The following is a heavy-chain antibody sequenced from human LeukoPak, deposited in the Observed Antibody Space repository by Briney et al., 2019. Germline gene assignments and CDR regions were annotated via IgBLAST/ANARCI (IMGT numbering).Heavy chain of an antibody. CDR2: ISYDGSNK. V-gene: IGHV3-30*04. J-gene: IGHJ4*02. CDR1: GFTFSSYA. CDR3: ARGGQRSPRFDY. Sequence: SGGSLRLSCAASGFTFSSYAMHWVRQAPGKGLEWVAVISYDGSNKHYADSVKGRFTISRDNSKNTLYLQMNSLRAEDTAVYYCARGGQRSPRFDYWGQGTLVTVSS.